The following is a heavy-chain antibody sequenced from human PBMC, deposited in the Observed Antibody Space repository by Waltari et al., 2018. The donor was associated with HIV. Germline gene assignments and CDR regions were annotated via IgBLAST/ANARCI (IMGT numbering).Heavy chain of an antibody. CDR2: IDSSNTYI. D-gene: IGHD2-21*01. V-gene: IGHV3-21*01. CDR1: GFTFRSFS. CDR3: ARFDGGNSEVYH. J-gene: IGHJ4*02. Sequence: EVQLVESGGGRVKPGGSLRISCAASGFTFRSFSMSWIRQAPGRGLEWVASIDSSNTYIHYADSVRGRFTISRDNAKNSLYLQMNSLRAEDTALYYCARFDGGNSEVYHWGQGTLVTVSS.